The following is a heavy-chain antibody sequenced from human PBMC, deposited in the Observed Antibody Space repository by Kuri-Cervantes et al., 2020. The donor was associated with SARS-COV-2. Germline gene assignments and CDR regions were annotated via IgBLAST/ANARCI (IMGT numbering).Heavy chain of an antibody. CDR3: ARAGGSGGTSNYYYYMDV. CDR2: VRPDGNSK. J-gene: IGHJ6*03. D-gene: IGHD2-15*01. V-gene: IGHV3-7*01. Sequence: GESLKISCAASGFTFTDYWMSWVRQAPGKGLEWVGNVRPDGNSKGYVDAVKGRFTISRDNAKNSLYLQMNSLRAEDTAVYYCARAGGSGGTSNYYYYMDVWGKGTTVTVSS. CDR1: GFTFTDYW.